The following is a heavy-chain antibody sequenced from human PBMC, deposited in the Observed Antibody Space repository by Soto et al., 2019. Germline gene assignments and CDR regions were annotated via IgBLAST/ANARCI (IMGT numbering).Heavy chain of an antibody. CDR2: TSYTGNT. V-gene: IGHV4-59*02. D-gene: IGHD3-10*01. Sequence: PTETLSLTCFVSGGSVTSYHWSWIRQFPGKGLEWIAYTSYTGNTNYNPSLQSRVTISLDTSKNQLSLKLTSMTAADTAVYYCATPTPLRGAMITNINFDFWGQGTPVTVSS. CDR3: ATPTPLRGAMITNINFDF. J-gene: IGHJ4*02. CDR1: GGSVTSYH.